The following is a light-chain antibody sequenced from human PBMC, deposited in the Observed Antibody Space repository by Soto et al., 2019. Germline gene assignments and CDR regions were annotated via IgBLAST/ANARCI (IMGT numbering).Light chain of an antibody. CDR2: DAF. J-gene: IGKJ5*01. CDR1: QSVGGH. CDR3: QQRNNWPPSIT. Sequence: EIVLTQSPATLSLSPGERATLSCRASQSVGGHLAWYQQKPGQAPRLLIYDAFDRATGIPARFSGSGSETDFTLTISSLDPDDFAVYYCQQRNNWPPSITFGQGTRLEIK. V-gene: IGKV3-11*01.